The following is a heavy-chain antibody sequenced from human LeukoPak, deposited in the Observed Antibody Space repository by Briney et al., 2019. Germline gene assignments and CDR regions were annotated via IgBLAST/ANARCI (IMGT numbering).Heavy chain of an antibody. Sequence: GGSLRLSCAASGFTFSSYWMHWVRQAPGKGLVWVSRINSDGSSTSYADSVKGRFTISRDNAKNTLYLQMNSLRAEDTAVYYCARGWWGFGEYPMDFDYWGQGTLVTVSS. D-gene: IGHD3-10*01. CDR3: ARGWWGFGEYPMDFDY. CDR1: GFTFSSYW. V-gene: IGHV3-74*01. J-gene: IGHJ4*02. CDR2: INSDGSST.